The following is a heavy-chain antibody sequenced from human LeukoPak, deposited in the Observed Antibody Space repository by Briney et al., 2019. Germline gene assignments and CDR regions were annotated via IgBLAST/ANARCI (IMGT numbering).Heavy chain of an antibody. J-gene: IGHJ5*02. V-gene: IGHV4-30-4*01. CDR2: MYYSGST. D-gene: IGHD3-22*01. CDR1: GGSISSGDYH. CDR3: ARPYYYDSRIDP. Sequence: SETLSLTCTVSGGSISSGDYHWSWIRQPPGKGLEWIGYMYYSGSTYYNPSLKSRVVISVDTSKNQFSLKLSSVTAADTAVYYCARPYYYDSRIDPWGQGTLVTVSS.